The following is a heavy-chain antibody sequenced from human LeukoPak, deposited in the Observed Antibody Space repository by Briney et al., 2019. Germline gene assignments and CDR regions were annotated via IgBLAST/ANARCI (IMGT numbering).Heavy chain of an antibody. V-gene: IGHV1-24*01. CDR3: ATLADHSNPELTNWFDP. Sequence: GASVKVSCKVSGYTLTELSMHWVRQAPGKGLEWMGGFDPEDGETIYAQKFQGRVTMTEDTSTDTAYMELSSLRSEDTAVYYCATLADHSNPELTNWFDPWGQGTLVTVSS. CDR1: GYTLTELS. D-gene: IGHD4-11*01. CDR2: FDPEDGET. J-gene: IGHJ5*02.